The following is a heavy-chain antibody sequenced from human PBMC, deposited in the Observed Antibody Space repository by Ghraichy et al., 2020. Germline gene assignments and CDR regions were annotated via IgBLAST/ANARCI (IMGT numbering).Heavy chain of an antibody. D-gene: IGHD1-14*01. V-gene: IGHV3-33*03. CDR3: ATPTGGSSF. CDR2: IWYDGSKT. CDR1: AFTFRTYG. J-gene: IGHJ4*02. Sequence: GESLNISCVATAFTFRTYGMHWIRQGPGKGLQWVAGIWYDGSKTYYVDSVRGRFTISRDNAKNTLYLQMNSLRVDDTAVYYCATPTGGSSFWGRGTLVNVSS.